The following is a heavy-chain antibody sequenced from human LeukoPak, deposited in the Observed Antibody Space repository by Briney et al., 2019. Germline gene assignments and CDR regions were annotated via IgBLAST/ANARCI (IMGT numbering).Heavy chain of an antibody. Sequence: PGGSLRLSCAASGFTFSSHGMSWVRQAPGKGLEWVSTISGSGDYTYYADSVKGRFTISRDNAKNSLYLQMNSLRAEDTAVYYCARDRDYYGSGSYYKHWGQGTLVTVSS. CDR1: GFTFSSHG. CDR3: ARDRDYYGSGSYYKH. J-gene: IGHJ4*02. V-gene: IGHV3-21*04. CDR2: ISGSGDYT. D-gene: IGHD3-10*01.